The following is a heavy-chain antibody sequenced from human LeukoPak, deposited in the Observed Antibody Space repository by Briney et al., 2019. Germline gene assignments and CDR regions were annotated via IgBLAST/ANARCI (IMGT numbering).Heavy chain of an antibody. CDR1: GFTFSSYA. CDR2: ISSDVSIT. V-gene: IGHV3-74*01. D-gene: IGHD6-19*01. Sequence: PGGSLRLSCAASGFTFSSYAMHWVRQAPGKGLEWVSRISSDVSITSYADSVKGRFTISRDNAKNTLFLQMNGLRAEDTAVYYCARVSLSSGCLSNWGQGTLVTVSS. J-gene: IGHJ4*02. CDR3: ARVSLSSGCLSN.